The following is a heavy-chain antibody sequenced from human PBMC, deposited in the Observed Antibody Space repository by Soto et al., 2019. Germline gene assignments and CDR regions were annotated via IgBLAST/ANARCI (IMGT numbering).Heavy chain of an antibody. CDR3: ARSPRYCSSTSCQRMDV. J-gene: IGHJ6*02. D-gene: IGHD2-2*01. V-gene: IGHV3-11*03. CDR1: GFTFSDNY. Sequence: PGGSLRLSCAASGFTFSDNYMSWIRQAPGKGLEWVSYISSSSSYTNYADSVKGRFTISRDNAKNSLYLQMNSLRAEDTAVYYCARSPRYCSSTSCQRMDVWGQGTTVTVSS. CDR2: ISSSSSYT.